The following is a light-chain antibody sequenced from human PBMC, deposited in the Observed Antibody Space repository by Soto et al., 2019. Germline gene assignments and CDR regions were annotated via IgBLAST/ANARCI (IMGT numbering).Light chain of an antibody. CDR1: QSVNSNY. J-gene: IGKJ5*01. CDR3: QQYDDAPIT. Sequence: EIVLTQFPVTLALSPGERATVSCRASQSVNSNYLAWYQQKPGQAPRLLISAASSRATGTPDRFSGSGSETDFTLTISRLEPEDFAVYYCQQYDDAPITFGQGTRLEMK. CDR2: AAS. V-gene: IGKV3-20*01.